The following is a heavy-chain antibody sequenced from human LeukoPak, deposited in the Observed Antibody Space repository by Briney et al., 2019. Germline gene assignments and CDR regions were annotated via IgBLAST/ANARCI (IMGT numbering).Heavy chain of an antibody. Sequence: GGSLRLSCAASGFTFSSYSMNWVRQAPGKGLEWVSSISSSSSYIYYADSVKGRFTISRDNAKNSLYLQMSSLRAEDTAVYYCARLYSTGCYGGPDYWGQGTLVAVSS. J-gene: IGHJ4*02. CDR1: GFTFSSYS. CDR2: ISSSSSYI. D-gene: IGHD6-19*01. V-gene: IGHV3-21*01. CDR3: ARLYSTGCYGGPDY.